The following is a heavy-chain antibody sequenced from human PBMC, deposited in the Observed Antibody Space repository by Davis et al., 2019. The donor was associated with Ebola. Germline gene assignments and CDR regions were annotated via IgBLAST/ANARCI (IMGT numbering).Heavy chain of an antibody. D-gene: IGHD3-22*01. CDR2: ISPNNADT. CDR3: ARDRYSDGSGYFFEQSH. V-gene: IGHV1-2*02. CDR1: GGTFSSYA. Sequence: ASVKVSCKASGGTFSSYAISWVRQAPGQGLEWMGWISPNNADTKLAQRFQGRVTMTRDTSIGTAYMELSSLGSDDTAVYYCARDRYSDGSGYFFEQSHWGQGTLVTVSS. J-gene: IGHJ4*02.